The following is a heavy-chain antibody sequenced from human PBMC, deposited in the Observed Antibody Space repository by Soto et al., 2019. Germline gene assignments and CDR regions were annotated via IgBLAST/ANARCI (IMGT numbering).Heavy chain of an antibody. CDR3: AKIFVPPPC. V-gene: IGHV1-69*01. CDR2: IIPIFGTA. Sequence: QVQLVQSGAEAKKPGSSVKVSCKASGGTFSSYAISWVRLAPGQGLEWVGGIIPIFGTAYYPQKFQGRVTIAADESTSTAYMELSSLRSEDTLGYYCAKIFVPPPCWGQGALVTVSS. J-gene: IGHJ4*02. D-gene: IGHD3-3*01. CDR1: GGTFSSYA.